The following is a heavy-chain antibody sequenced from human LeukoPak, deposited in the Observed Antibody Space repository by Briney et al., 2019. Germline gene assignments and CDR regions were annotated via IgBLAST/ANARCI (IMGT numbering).Heavy chain of an antibody. CDR1: VYTFPSYG. V-gene: IGHV1-18*01. CDR3: ARDGIPYCSGGSCYLHY. D-gene: IGHD2-15*01. CDR2: VSAYNSNT. Sequence: ASVNVSCKACVYTFPSYGISWVRQAPGQASEWVGGVSAYNSNTNYAQKLQGRVTMTTDTSPRTAYMELRSLRSDHTAVYYCARDGIPYCSGGSCYLHYWGQGTLVTVSS. J-gene: IGHJ4*02.